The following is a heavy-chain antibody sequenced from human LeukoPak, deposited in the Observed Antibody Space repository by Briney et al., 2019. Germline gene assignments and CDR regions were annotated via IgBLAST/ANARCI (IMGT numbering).Heavy chain of an antibody. D-gene: IGHD6-13*01. CDR2: ISYDGSNK. CDR1: GFTFSSYA. V-gene: IGHV3-30*01. Sequence: GGSLRLSCAASGFTFSSYAMHWVRQAPGKGLEWVAVISYDGSNKYYADSVKGRFTISRDNSKNTLYLQMNSRRAEDTAVYYCARDQKGGYSSSPPHYWGQGTLVTVSS. CDR3: ARDQKGGYSSSPPHY. J-gene: IGHJ4*02.